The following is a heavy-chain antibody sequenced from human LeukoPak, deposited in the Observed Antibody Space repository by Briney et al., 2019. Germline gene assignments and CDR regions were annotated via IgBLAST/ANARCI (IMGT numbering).Heavy chain of an antibody. D-gene: IGHD2-21*01. CDR3: TRGGDAHKLGNC. CDR1: DHSIRTNSYY. J-gene: IGHJ4*02. CDR2: LHFSGTP. Sequence: SETLTLACIVSDHSIRTNSYYWGWIREPPGKGLEWVGRLHFSGTPYYSPTLSSRVTISRDTSNNQLSLNLKSVTASDTAVYFCTRGGDAHKLGNCWGPGILVTVSS. V-gene: IGHV4-39*01.